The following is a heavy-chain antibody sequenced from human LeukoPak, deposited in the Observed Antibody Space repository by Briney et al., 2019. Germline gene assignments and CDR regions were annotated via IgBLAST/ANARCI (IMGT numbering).Heavy chain of an antibody. CDR1: GGSISSSSYY. CDR3: ARVKYDYDSSRFDP. Sequence: SQTLSLTCTVSGGSISSSSYYWTWIRQPAGRGLEWIGRIYTSGSTNYNPSLKSRVTISFDTSNNQFSLKLTSVTAADTAVYYCARVKYDYDSSRFDPWGQGTLVTVSS. V-gene: IGHV4-61*02. J-gene: IGHJ5*02. CDR2: IYTSGST. D-gene: IGHD3-22*01.